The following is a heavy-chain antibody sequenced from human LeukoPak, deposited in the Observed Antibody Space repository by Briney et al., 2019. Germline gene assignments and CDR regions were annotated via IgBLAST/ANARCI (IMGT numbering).Heavy chain of an antibody. CDR2: ISSSSSTI. Sequence: GGSLRLSCAASGFTFNSYEMNWVRQAPGKGLEWISYISSSSSTIYYADSVKGRFTISRDNAKNSLYLQMNSLRAEDTALYFCATGCVGSPSCFNTGYDHWGQGTLVTVSS. D-gene: IGHD1-26*01. CDR3: ATGCVGSPSCFNTGYDH. V-gene: IGHV3-48*03. CDR1: GFTFNSYE. J-gene: IGHJ4*02.